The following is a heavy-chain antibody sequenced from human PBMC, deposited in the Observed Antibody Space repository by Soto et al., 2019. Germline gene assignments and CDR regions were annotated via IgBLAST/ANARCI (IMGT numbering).Heavy chain of an antibody. CDR3: ARASTIFGVASLDY. V-gene: IGHV1-18*01. Sequence: QVQLVQSGAEVKKPGASVKVSCKASGYTFTSYGISWVRQAPGQGLEWMGWISAYNGNTNYAQKLQGRVTMTTDTYTRTDYMEMRRLRSDETAVYYCARASTIFGVASLDYWGQGTLVTVSS. D-gene: IGHD3-3*01. CDR1: GYTFTSYG. CDR2: ISAYNGNT. J-gene: IGHJ4*02.